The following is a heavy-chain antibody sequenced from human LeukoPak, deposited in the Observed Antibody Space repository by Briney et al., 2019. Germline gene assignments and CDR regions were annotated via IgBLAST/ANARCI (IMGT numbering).Heavy chain of an antibody. CDR3: SKDINSHCRGDCSDY. CDR1: GFTYSKHG. V-gene: IGHV3-30*02. Sequence: GGSLRLSCAASGFTYSKHGLHWVRQAPGKGLEGVAFIRNDGSNSYYVDSVKGRFTISRDNSKNTVYLQMNSLRAEDTAIYYCSKDINSHCRGDCSDYWGQGTLVIVSS. J-gene: IGHJ4*02. D-gene: IGHD2-15*01. CDR2: IRNDGSNS.